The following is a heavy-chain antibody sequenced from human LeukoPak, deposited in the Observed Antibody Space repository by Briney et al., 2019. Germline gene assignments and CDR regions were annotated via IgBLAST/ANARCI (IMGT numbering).Heavy chain of an antibody. Sequence: SETLSLTCTVYGGSFSGYYWSWIRQPPGKGLEWIGEINHSGSTNYNPSLKSRVTISVDTSKNQFSLKLSSVTAADTAVYYCARDLLHRGYAFDIWGRGTMVTVSS. CDR1: GGSFSGYY. V-gene: IGHV4-34*01. CDR3: ARDLLHRGYAFDI. CDR2: INHSGST. J-gene: IGHJ3*02. D-gene: IGHD3-22*01.